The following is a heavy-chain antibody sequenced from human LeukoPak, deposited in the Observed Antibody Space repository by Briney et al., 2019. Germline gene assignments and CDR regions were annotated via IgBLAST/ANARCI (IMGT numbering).Heavy chain of an antibody. CDR2: ITAYNNNR. Sequence: GSVNVSCKASGYTFANFAISWLRPAPGQGLEWMGWITAYNNNRNYAQNFQDRLTMTTDTSTSTAYMELRSPRSDDTAVYYCARGEGWFDPWGQGTLVTVSS. J-gene: IGHJ5*02. V-gene: IGHV1-18*01. CDR3: ARGEGWFDP. CDR1: GYTFANFA.